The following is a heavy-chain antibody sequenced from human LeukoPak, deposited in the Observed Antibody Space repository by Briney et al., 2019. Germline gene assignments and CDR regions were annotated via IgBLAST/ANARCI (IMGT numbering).Heavy chain of an antibody. CDR2: INHSGST. D-gene: IGHD1-26*01. CDR1: GGSFSGYY. Sequence: SETLSLTCAVYGGSFSGYYWSWIRQPPGKGLEWIGEINHSGSTNYNPSLKSRVPISVDTSKNQFSLKLSSVTAADTAVYYCARGQGGSYSGRYFDYWGQGTLVTVSS. CDR3: ARGQGGSYSGRYFDY. J-gene: IGHJ4*02. V-gene: IGHV4-34*01.